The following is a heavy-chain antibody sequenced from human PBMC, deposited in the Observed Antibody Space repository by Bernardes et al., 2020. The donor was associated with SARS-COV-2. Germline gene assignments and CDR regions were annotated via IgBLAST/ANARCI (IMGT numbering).Heavy chain of an antibody. Sequence: SVTFSFNAPAYPFTDYYIHWLRQSPGQGLEWMGWIAPNTGGTNYAQKFQVRVTMTRDTSINTAYMELSSLRPDDTAIYFCARRYSNNFSTFDVWGQGTMVTVSS. J-gene: IGHJ3*01. D-gene: IGHD5-12*01. CDR1: AYPFTDYY. CDR2: IAPNTGGT. CDR3: ARRYSNNFSTFDV. V-gene: IGHV1-2*02.